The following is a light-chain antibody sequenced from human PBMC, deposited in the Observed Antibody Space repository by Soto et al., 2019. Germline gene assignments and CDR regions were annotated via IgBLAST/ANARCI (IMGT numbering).Light chain of an antibody. CDR3: HQYGSSPYT. Sequence: EIVLTQSPGPLSLSPGEGATLSCRASQSVSNNYLGWYQQKPGQAPRLLIYGASNRATGIPDRFSGSGSGTDFTLTITRLEPEDFTMFYCHQYGSSPYTFGQGTKLEIK. CDR2: GAS. V-gene: IGKV3-20*01. J-gene: IGKJ2*01. CDR1: QSVSNNY.